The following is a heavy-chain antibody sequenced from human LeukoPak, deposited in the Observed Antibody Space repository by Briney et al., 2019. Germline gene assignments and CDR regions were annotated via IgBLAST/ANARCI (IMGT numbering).Heavy chain of an antibody. J-gene: IGHJ4*02. V-gene: IGHV3-7*01. CDR3: ARDLGWFRVDY. CDR2: INLDGSEK. CDR1: GFTLNSYW. D-gene: IGHD6-19*01. Sequence: GGSLRLSCAASGFTLNSYWMSWARQAPGKGLEWVANINLDGSEKNYVDSVRGRFSISRDNAKNSLYLQMNSVIVEDTAVYHCARDLGWFRVDYWGQGALVTVSS.